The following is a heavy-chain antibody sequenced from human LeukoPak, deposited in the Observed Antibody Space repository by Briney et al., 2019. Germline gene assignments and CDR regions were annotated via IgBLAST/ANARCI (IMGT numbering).Heavy chain of an antibody. J-gene: IGHJ6*02. Sequence: ASVKVSCKASGGTFSSYAISWVRQAPGQGLEWMGWISAYNGNTNYAQKLQGRVTMTTDTSTSTAYMELRSLRSDDTAVYYCARDRPGYYDFWSGYPNYYYGMDVWGQGTTVTVSS. CDR1: GGTFSSYA. D-gene: IGHD3-3*01. V-gene: IGHV1-18*01. CDR2: ISAYNGNT. CDR3: ARDRPGYYDFWSGYPNYYYGMDV.